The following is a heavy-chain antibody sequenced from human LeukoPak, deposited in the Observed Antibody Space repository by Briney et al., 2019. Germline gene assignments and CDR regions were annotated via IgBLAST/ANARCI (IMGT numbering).Heavy chain of an antibody. V-gene: IGHV1-2*02. CDR1: GYTFTGYY. CDR2: INPNSGGT. Sequence: ASVKDSCKDSGYTFTGYYMHGVRQAPGQGLEWMGWINPNSGGTNYAQKFQGRVTMTRDTSISTAYMELSRLRSDDTAVYYCAQGSLGELSLDYWGQGTLVNVSS. CDR3: AQGSLGELSLDY. D-gene: IGHD3-16*02. J-gene: IGHJ4*02.